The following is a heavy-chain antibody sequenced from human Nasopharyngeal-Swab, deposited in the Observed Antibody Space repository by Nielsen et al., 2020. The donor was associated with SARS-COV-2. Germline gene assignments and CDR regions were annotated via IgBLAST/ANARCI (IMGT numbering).Heavy chain of an antibody. CDR1: GGSISSGGYY. CDR3: ARDQFARVPAATYYYYYGMDV. J-gene: IGHJ6*02. CDR2: IYYSGST. V-gene: IGHV4-31*03. Sequence: SETLSLTCTVSGGSISSGGYYWSWIRQHPGKGLEWIGYIYYSGSTYYNPSLMSRVTISVDTSKNQFSLKLSSVTAADTAVYYCARDQFARVPAATYYYYYGMDVWGQGTTVTVSS. D-gene: IGHD2-2*01.